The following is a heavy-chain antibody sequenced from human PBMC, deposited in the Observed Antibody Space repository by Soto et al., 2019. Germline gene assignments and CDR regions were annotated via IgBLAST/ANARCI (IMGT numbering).Heavy chain of an antibody. CDR3: ARDFYDRSGYYYD. Sequence: SETLSLTCTVSAGSISSYYWGWIRQPPGKGLEWIGYIYHSGSTNYNPSLTSRVTISIDTSKNQFSLNLRSLTAADTAVYYGARDFYDRSGYYYDWGQGILVTVSS. V-gene: IGHV4-59*01. J-gene: IGHJ4*02. CDR2: IYHSGST. CDR1: AGSISSYY. D-gene: IGHD3-22*01.